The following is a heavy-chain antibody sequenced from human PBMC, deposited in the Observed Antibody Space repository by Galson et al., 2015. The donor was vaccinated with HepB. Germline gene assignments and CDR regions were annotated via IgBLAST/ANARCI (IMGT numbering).Heavy chain of an antibody. CDR3: AKAPAVVPAAIGGGGDFDY. V-gene: IGHV1-18*01. CDR1: GYTFISYG. Sequence: SVKVSCKASGYTFISYGIIWVRQAPGQGLEWMGWISGYNGNTKYAQKFQGRVTMTTDTSTSTAYMELRSLRSDDTAVYYCAKAPAVVPAAIGGGGDFDYWGQGTLVTVSS. D-gene: IGHD2-2*01. CDR2: ISGYNGNT. J-gene: IGHJ4*02.